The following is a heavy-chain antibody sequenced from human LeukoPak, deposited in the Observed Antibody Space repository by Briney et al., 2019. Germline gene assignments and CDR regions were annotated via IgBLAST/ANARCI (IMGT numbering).Heavy chain of an antibody. CDR2: IYYSGST. V-gene: IGHV4-28*03. CDR3: ARGGPSNGYNLGDLDY. D-gene: IGHD5-24*01. J-gene: IGHJ4*02. CDR1: GYSISSSNW. Sequence: SETLSLTCAVSGYSISSSNWWGWIRQPPGKGLEWIGYIYYSGSTYYNPSLKSRVTMSVDTSKNQFSLKLSSVTAVDTAVYYCARGGPSNGYNLGDLDYWGQGTLVTVSS.